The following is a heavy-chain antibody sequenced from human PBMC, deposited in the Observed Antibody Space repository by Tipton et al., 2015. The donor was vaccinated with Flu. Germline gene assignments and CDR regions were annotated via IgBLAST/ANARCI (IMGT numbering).Heavy chain of an antibody. CDR2: ISDSGGST. D-gene: IGHD4-17*01. V-gene: IGHV3-23*01. CDR1: GFTVSGNY. Sequence: SLRLSCAASGFTVSGNYMSWVRQAPGKGLEWVSGISDSGGSTYYADSVKGRFTISRDNSKNTMNLQMNSLRVEDTAVYYCANFDGAPWGQGTLVTVSS. J-gene: IGHJ5*01. CDR3: ANFDGAP.